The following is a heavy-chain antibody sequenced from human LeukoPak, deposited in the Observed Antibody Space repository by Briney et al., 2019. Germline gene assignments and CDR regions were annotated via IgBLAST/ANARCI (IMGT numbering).Heavy chain of an antibody. V-gene: IGHV3-30-3*01. CDR3: ARELTFGGVIFIPDY. D-gene: IGHD3-16*02. J-gene: IGHJ4*02. Sequence: GRSLRLSCAASGFTFSSYAMHWVRQAPGKGLEWVAVISYDGSNKYYADSVKGRFTISRDDSKNTLYLQMNSLRAEDTAVYYCARELTFGGVIFIPDYWGQGTLVTVSS. CDR1: GFTFSSYA. CDR2: ISYDGSNK.